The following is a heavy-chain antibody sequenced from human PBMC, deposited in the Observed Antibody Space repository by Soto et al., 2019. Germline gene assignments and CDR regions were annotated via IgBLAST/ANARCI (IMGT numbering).Heavy chain of an antibody. CDR1: GFTFSGSA. V-gene: IGHV3-73*01. Sequence: EVQLVESGGGLVQPGGSLKLSCAASGFTFSGSAMHWVRQASGKGLEWVGRIRSKANSYATAYAASVKGRFTISRDDSNNTAYLQMNSLKTEDTAVYYCTRHLTDSSSSLTWNYYYYYMDVWGKGTTVTVSS. CDR2: IRSKANSYAT. CDR3: TRHLTDSSSSLTWNYYYYYMDV. J-gene: IGHJ6*03. D-gene: IGHD6-6*01.